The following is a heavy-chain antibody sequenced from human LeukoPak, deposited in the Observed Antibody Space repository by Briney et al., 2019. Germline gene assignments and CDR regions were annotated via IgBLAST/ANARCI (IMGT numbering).Heavy chain of an antibody. D-gene: IGHD2-2*01. J-gene: IGHJ5*02. CDR1: GGSISSYY. V-gene: IGHV4-59*01. Sequence: SETLSLTCTVSGGSISSYYWSWIRQPPGKGLEWIGYIYYSGSTNYNPSLKSRVTISVDTSKNQFSLKLSSVTAADTAVYYCARGVLVPAASNWFDPWGQGTLATVSS. CDR3: ARGVLVPAASNWFDP. CDR2: IYYSGST.